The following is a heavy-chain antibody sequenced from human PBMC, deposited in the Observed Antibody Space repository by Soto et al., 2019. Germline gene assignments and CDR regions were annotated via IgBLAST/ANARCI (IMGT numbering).Heavy chain of an antibody. J-gene: IGHJ4*02. D-gene: IGHD6-13*01. CDR2: INAGNGNT. CDR3: ARGGSSLSLDY. CDR1: GYTFPSYA. Sequence: GASGKGSSKASGYTFPSYAMHCVRQAPGQRLEWMGWINAGNGNTKYSQKFQGRVTIPRDTSASTAYMELSSLRSEDTAVYYCARGGSSLSLDYWGQGTLVTVSS. V-gene: IGHV1-3*01.